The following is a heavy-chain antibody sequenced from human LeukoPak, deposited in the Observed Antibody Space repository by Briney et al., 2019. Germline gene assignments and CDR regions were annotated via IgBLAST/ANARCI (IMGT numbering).Heavy chain of an antibody. CDR3: AGHPRDYGDYALDY. D-gene: IGHD4-17*01. CDR1: GGSFSIYY. J-gene: IGHJ4*02. Sequence: PSETLSLTCTVSGGSFSIYYWNWIRQPAGKGLEWIGRIYTSGTTNYNPSLKSRVTMLVDTSKNQFSLKLSSVAAADTAVYYCAGHPRDYGDYALDYWGQGTLVTVSS. V-gene: IGHV4-4*07. CDR2: IYTSGTT.